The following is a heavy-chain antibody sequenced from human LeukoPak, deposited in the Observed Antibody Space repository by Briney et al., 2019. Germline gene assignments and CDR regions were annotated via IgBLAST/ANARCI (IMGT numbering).Heavy chain of an antibody. CDR2: ISYDGSNK. V-gene: IGHV3-30-3*01. J-gene: IGHJ4*02. Sequence: GGSLRLSCAASGFTFSSYAMHWVRQAPGKGLEWVAVISYDGSNKYYADSVKGRFTISRDNSKNTLYLQMNSLRAEDTAVYYCAKDVGAYSSSCSDYWGQGTLVTVSS. CDR1: GFTFSSYA. CDR3: AKDVGAYSSSCSDY. D-gene: IGHD6-13*01.